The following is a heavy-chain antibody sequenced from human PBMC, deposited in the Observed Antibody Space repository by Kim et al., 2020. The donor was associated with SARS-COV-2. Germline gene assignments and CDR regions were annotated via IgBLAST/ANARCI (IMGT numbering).Heavy chain of an antibody. CDR2: INTDTGNP. J-gene: IGHJ4*02. V-gene: IGHV7-4-1*02. CDR1: GYTFTNNA. Sequence: ASVKVSCKASGYTFTNNAISWVRQAPGQGLEWMGWINTDTGNPTYAQAFTRRFVFYVDTSVTTAYLQISSLEAEDTALYYCARVIWGTYRYTDYWGQGTL. D-gene: IGHD3-16*02. CDR3: ARVIWGTYRYTDY.